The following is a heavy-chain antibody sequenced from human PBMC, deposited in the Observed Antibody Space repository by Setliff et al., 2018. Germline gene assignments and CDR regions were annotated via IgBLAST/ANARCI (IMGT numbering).Heavy chain of an antibody. D-gene: IGHD3-3*01. V-gene: IGHV1-69*13. Sequence: ASVKVSCKASGGTFCSYAISWVRQAPGQGLEWMGGIIPIFGTANYAQKFQGRVTITADESTSTAYMELSTLRSEDTAVYYCARSDYNFWSGYLLPYYFDYWGQGTLVTVSS. CDR1: GGTFCSYA. CDR2: IIPIFGTA. CDR3: ARSDYNFWSGYLLPYYFDY. J-gene: IGHJ4*02.